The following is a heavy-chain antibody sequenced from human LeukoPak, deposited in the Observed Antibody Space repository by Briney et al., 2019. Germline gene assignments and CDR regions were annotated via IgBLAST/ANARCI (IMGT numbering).Heavy chain of an antibody. CDR3: ARRLVESNDGYDV. Sequence: ASVKVACEASGYTFTGYYMHWVRQAPGQGLEWMGWINPTSGGTTYAQTFQDRVTMTRDTSISTVYMELNSLRSDDTAVYYCARRLVESNDGYDVWGQGTTVTVSS. CDR2: INPTSGGT. V-gene: IGHV1-2*02. CDR1: GYTFTGYY. J-gene: IGHJ3*01. D-gene: IGHD5-24*01.